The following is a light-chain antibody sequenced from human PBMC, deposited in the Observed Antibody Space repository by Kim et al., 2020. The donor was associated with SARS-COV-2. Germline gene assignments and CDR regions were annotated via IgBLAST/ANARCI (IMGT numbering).Light chain of an antibody. CDR2: DVS. V-gene: IGLV2-11*01. CDR1: SSDVGGYNY. Sequence: QSALTQPRSVSGSPGPSVTISCTGTSSDVGGYNYVSWYQQHPGKAPKLMIYDVSKRPSGVPDRFSGSKSGNTASLTVSGLQAEDEADYYCCSYAGSYTVVFGGGTQLTVL. CDR3: CSYAGSYTVV. J-gene: IGLJ2*01.